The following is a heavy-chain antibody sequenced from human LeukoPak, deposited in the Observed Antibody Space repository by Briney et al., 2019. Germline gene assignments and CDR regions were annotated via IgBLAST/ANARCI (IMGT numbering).Heavy chain of an antibody. V-gene: IGHV4-39*07. J-gene: IGHJ4*02. CDR3: ARGGRRLWFGEFMNY. CDR1: GGSISSSSYY. CDR2: IYYSGST. D-gene: IGHD3-10*01. Sequence: PSETLSLTCTVSGGSISSSSYYWGWIRQPPGKGLEWIGSIYYSGSTYYNPSLKSRVTISVDTSKNQFSLKLSSVTAADTAVYYCARGGRRLWFGEFMNYWGQGTLVTVSS.